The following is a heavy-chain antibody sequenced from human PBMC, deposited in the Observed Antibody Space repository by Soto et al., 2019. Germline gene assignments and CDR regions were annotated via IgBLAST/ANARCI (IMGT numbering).Heavy chain of an antibody. D-gene: IGHD3-3*01. CDR1: GFTFSSYG. CDR2: ISYDGSNK. Sequence: PGGSLRLSCAASGFTFSSYGMHWVRQAPGKGLEWVAVISYDGSNKYYADSVKGRFTISRDNSKNTLYLQMNSLRAEDTAVHYCAKNLRFLEWLFDYWGQGTLVTVSS. CDR3: AKNLRFLEWLFDY. V-gene: IGHV3-30*18. J-gene: IGHJ4*02.